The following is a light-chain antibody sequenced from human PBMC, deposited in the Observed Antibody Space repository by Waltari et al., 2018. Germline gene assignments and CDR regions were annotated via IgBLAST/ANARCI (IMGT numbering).Light chain of an antibody. CDR2: LAS. Sequence: DIQMTQSPSSLPASIGDRVTITCRASQTISHFLNWYQQKPGKAPKLLVYLASNLQSGVPSKFSGRGSGTDFTLTISSLQPDDFATYFCHQTYNSPFTFGPGTKVDVK. CDR1: QTISHF. J-gene: IGKJ3*01. CDR3: HQTYNSPFT. V-gene: IGKV1-39*01.